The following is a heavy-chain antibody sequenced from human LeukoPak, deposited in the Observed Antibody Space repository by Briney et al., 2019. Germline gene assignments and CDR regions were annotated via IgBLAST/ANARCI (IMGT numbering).Heavy chain of an antibody. Sequence: ASVKVSCKASGYTFTSYYMHWVRQAPGKGLEWMGGFDPEDGETIYAQKFQGRVTMTEDTSTDTAYMELSSLRSEDTAVYYCATVPAYNWELLLRYWGQGTLVTVSS. V-gene: IGHV1-24*01. J-gene: IGHJ4*02. CDR3: ATVPAYNWELLLRY. CDR2: FDPEDGET. D-gene: IGHD1-26*01. CDR1: GYTFTSYY.